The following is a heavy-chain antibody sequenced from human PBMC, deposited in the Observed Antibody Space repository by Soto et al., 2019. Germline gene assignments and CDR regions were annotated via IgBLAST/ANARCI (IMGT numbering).Heavy chain of an antibody. CDR2: INTDGSGT. V-gene: IGHV3-74*01. J-gene: IGHJ4*02. CDR3: ARDRPGPQHYFGC. Sequence: PGGSLRLSGAASGFTFSSDWMHWVRQAPGKGLVWVSRINTDGSGTTYADSVKGRFTISRDNAKNMVYLQMNSLRAEDTAVYYGARDRPGPQHYFGCWGLGNMVTVCS. D-gene: IGHD6-6*01. CDR1: GFTFSSDW.